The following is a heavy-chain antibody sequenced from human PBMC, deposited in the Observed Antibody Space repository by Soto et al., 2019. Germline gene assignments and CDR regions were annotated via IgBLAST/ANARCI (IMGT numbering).Heavy chain of an antibody. J-gene: IGHJ6*03. V-gene: IGHV4-39*01. CDR3: ARRSVVVVPAAMYYYYYLAV. D-gene: IGHD2-2*01. CDR2: IYYSGST. Sequence: SETLSLTCTVSGGSISSSSYYWGWIRQPPGKGLEWIGSIYYSGSTYYNPSLKSRVTISVDTSKNQFSLKLSSVTAADTAVYYCARRSVVVVPAAMYYYYYLAVWGKGTTVTVSS. CDR1: GGSISSSSYY.